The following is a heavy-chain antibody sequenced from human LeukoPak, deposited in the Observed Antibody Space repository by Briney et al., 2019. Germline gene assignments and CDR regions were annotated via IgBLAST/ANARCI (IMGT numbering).Heavy chain of an antibody. V-gene: IGHV1-8*01. CDR2: MNPKSGNT. CDR3: ARKIASTRLGVRYYYMDV. D-gene: IGHD2-2*01. CDR1: GYTFISYD. J-gene: IGHJ6*03. Sequence: ASVKVSCKASGYTFISYDIVWLRQATGQGLEWMGYMNPKSGNTDYVQNFQGRVTMTRDTSITTAYMELSGLRSEDTAVYYCARKIASTRLGVRYYYMDVWGEGTTVTISS.